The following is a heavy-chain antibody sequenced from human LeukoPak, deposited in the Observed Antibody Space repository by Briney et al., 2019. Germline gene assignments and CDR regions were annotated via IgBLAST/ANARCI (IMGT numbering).Heavy chain of an antibody. D-gene: IGHD3-3*01. Sequence: ASVKVSCKASGYTFTSCAMNWVRQAPGQGLEWMGWINTNTGNPTYAQGFTGRFVFSLDTSVSTAYLQISSLKAEDTAVYYCARALWGVVINNWFDPWGQGTLVTVSS. CDR1: GYTFTSCA. CDR2: INTNTGNP. CDR3: ARALWGVVINNWFDP. V-gene: IGHV7-4-1*02. J-gene: IGHJ5*02.